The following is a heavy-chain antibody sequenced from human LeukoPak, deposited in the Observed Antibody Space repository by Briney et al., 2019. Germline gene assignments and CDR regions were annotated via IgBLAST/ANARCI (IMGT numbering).Heavy chain of an antibody. J-gene: IGHJ4*02. D-gene: IGHD3-10*01. CDR3: ARAGSHWHYVY. CDR2: IKQDGSER. CDR1: GFTFSGFS. Sequence: GGSLRLSCAASGFTFSGFSMSWVRQSPTKELEWVANIKQDGSERYYVDSVKGRFTISRDNAKNSLSLQMNILRVEDTAVYYCARAGSHWHYVYWGQGTVVTVSS. V-gene: IGHV3-7*01.